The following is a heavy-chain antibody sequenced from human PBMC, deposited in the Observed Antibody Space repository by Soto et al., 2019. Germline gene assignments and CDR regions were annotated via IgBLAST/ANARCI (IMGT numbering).Heavy chain of an antibody. D-gene: IGHD4-17*01. J-gene: IGHJ4*02. CDR2: ISYDGSNK. V-gene: IGHV3-30-3*01. Sequence: QVQLVESGGGVVQPGRSLELSCEVSGFTFSSYAMHWVRQAPGKGLEWVAVISYDGSNKYYADSVKGRFTISRDNSKNTLYLQMNSLRAEDTAVYYCARGFYGDYFYYFDYWGQGTLVTVSS. CDR1: GFTFSSYA. CDR3: ARGFYGDYFYYFDY.